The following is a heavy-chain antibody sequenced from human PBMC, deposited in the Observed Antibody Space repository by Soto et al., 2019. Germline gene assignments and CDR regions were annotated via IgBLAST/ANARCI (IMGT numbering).Heavy chain of an antibody. Sequence: EVQLVEFGGGLVQPGGSLRLSCAASGFTFSSYWMHWVREAPGKGRVWVSRINSDQSRASYADAWKGRFTISRANAEKTMYLQMNSMRAEDTALYYCASSYGYTYGSYWGQGTLVAVSS. CDR1: GFTFSSYW. J-gene: IGHJ4*02. V-gene: IGHV3-74*01. CDR2: INSDQSRA. CDR3: ASSYGYTYGSY. D-gene: IGHD5-18*01.